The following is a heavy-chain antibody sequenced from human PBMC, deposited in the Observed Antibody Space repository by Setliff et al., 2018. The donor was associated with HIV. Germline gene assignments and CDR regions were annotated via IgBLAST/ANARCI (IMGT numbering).Heavy chain of an antibody. J-gene: IGHJ3*02. Sequence: SETLSLTCSVSGGSMKNYYWSWIRQPPRKGLEWVGYISYNGITTYNPSLKSRVTISVDTSKNQFSLKLTSVTAADTAVYYCARLRPWEVDVFDIWGQGTMVTVS. CDR1: GGSMKNYY. CDR3: ARLRPWEVDVFDI. V-gene: IGHV4-59*08. CDR2: ISYNGIT. D-gene: IGHD1-26*01.